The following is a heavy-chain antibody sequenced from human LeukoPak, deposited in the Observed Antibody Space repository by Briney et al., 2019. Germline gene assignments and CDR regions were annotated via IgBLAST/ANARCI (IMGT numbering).Heavy chain of an antibody. J-gene: IGHJ4*02. D-gene: IGHD3-9*01. V-gene: IGHV3-9*01. Sequence: GRSLRLSCAASGFTFYDYAMHWVRQAPGKGLEWVSGISWNSGSIGYADSVKGRFTISRDNAKNSLYLQMNSLRAEDTALYYCAKEGLRYFDWLLYGGGDFDYWGQGTLVTVSS. CDR2: ISWNSGSI. CDR1: GFTFYDYA. CDR3: AKEGLRYFDWLLYGGGDFDY.